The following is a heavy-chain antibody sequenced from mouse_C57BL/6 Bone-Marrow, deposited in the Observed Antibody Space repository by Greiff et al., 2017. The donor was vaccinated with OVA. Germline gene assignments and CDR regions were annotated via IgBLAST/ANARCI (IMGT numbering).Heavy chain of an antibody. J-gene: IGHJ1*03. D-gene: IGHD1-1*01. Sequence: VQLQQPGAELVRPGTSVKLSCKASGYTFTSYWMHWVKQRPGQGLEWIGVIDPSDSYTNYNQKFKGTATLTVDTSSSTAYMQLSSLTSEDSAVYYCARWGTTVVARYFDVWGTGTTVTVAS. CDR1: GYTFTSYW. V-gene: IGHV1-59*01. CDR2: IDPSDSYT. CDR3: ARWGTTVVARYFDV.